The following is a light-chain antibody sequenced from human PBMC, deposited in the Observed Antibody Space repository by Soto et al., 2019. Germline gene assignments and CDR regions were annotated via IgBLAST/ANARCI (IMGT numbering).Light chain of an antibody. Sequence: DIQMTQSPSSLSASVGDRVTITCRTSQTINNWLNWYQQKPGKAPKLLIYGTSNLYNGVPSRFNGSGAGTDFTLTITSLQPEDFAVYYCQQSYNPPWTFGQGTKVDIK. J-gene: IGKJ1*01. CDR2: GTS. V-gene: IGKV1-39*01. CDR1: QTINNW. CDR3: QQSYNPPWT.